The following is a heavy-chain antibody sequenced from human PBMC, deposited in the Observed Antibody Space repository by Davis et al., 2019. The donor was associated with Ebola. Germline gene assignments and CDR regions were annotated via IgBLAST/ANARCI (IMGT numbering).Heavy chain of an antibody. D-gene: IGHD6-13*01. Sequence: SETLSLTCAVYGGSFSSYYWSWIRQPPGKGLEWIGYIYYSGSTNYNPSLKSRVTIPVDTSKNQFSLKLSSVTAADPAVYYCARGRSSWYGGWFDPWGQGTLVTVSS. CDR3: ARGRSSWYGGWFDP. CDR1: GGSFSSYY. CDR2: IYYSGST. J-gene: IGHJ5*02. V-gene: IGHV4-59*01.